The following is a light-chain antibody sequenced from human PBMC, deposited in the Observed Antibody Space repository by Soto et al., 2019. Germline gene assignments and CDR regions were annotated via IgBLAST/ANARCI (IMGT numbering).Light chain of an antibody. CDR1: QSVSSSY. CDR3: HQYDSSPVT. V-gene: IGKV3-20*01. CDR2: GAS. J-gene: IGKJ1*01. Sequence: EIVLTQSPGTLSLSPGERATLSCRASQSVSSSYLAWYQQKPGQAPRLLIYGASSRATGIPDRFSGSGSGTVFPLTISRLEPEYFAVYYCHQYDSSPVTFGQGTKVDIK.